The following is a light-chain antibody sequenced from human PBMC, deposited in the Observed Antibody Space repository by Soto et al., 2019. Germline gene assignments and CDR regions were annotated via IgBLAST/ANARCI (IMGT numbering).Light chain of an antibody. CDR2: SAS. Sequence: EIVMTQSPATLSLSPGDRATISCRASQSVSSSYLAWDQQKPGQAPGLLIYSASSRATGIPDRFSGSGSGTDFTLTISRLEPEDYAVYYCQQYGSSPPSTFGQGTRLEIK. J-gene: IGKJ5*01. CDR3: QQYGSSPPST. CDR1: QSVSSSY. V-gene: IGKV3-20*01.